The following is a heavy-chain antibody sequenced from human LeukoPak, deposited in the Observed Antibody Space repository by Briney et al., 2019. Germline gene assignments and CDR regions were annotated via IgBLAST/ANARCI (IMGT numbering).Heavy chain of an antibody. CDR2: INHSGST. V-gene: IGHV4-34*01. Sequence: SETLSLTCAVYGGSFSGYYWSWIRQPPGKGLEWIGEINHSGSTNYNPSLKSRVTISVDTSKNQFSLKLSSVTAADTAVYYCARQEAKYYYYYMDVWGKGTTVTISS. J-gene: IGHJ6*03. CDR1: GGSFSGYY. CDR3: ARQEAKYYYYYMDV.